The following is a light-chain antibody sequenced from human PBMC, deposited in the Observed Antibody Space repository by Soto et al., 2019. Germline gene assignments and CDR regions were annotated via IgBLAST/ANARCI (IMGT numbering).Light chain of an antibody. J-gene: IGLJ2*01. CDR1: NIGNRN. V-gene: IGLV3-9*01. CDR3: QVWDSSTVI. CDR2: RDS. Sequence: SYELTQPLSVSVALGQTARITCGGNNIGNRNVHWYQHKPGQAPVLVIYRDSNRSSGIPDRFSGSSSGNTATLTISRAHAGDESDYYCQVWDSSTVIFGGGTKLTVL.